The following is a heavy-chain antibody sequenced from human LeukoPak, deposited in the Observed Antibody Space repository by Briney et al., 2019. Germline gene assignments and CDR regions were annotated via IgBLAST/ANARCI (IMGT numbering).Heavy chain of an antibody. Sequence: SETLSLTCAVYGGSFSGYYWSWIRQPPGKGLEWIGEINHSGSTNYNPSLKSRVTISVDTSKNQFSLKLSSVTAADTAVYYCASWKRTAAWGYNWFDPWGQGTLVTVSS. CDR3: ASWKRTAAWGYNWFDP. J-gene: IGHJ5*02. V-gene: IGHV4-34*01. CDR2: INHSGST. CDR1: GGSFSGYY. D-gene: IGHD6-13*01.